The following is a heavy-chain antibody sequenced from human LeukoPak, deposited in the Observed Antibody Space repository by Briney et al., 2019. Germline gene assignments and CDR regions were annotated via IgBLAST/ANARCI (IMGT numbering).Heavy chain of an antibody. Sequence: GASVKVSCKASGYTFTSYYMHWVRQAPGQGLEWMGIINPSGGSTSYAQKFQGRVTMTRDMSTSTVYMELSSLRSEDTAVYCCARDLGLSDSSGYYLGYWGQGTLVTVSS. J-gene: IGHJ4*02. D-gene: IGHD3-22*01. CDR3: ARDLGLSDSSGYYLGY. CDR2: INPSGGST. V-gene: IGHV1-46*01. CDR1: GYTFTSYY.